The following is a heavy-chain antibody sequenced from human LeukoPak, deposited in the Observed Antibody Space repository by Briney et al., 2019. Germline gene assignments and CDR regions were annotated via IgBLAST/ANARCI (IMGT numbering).Heavy chain of an antibody. Sequence: ASVTVSCKASGGTFSSYAISWVRQAPGQGLEWMGGIIPIFGTANYAQKFQGRVTITTDESTSTAYMELSSLRSEDTAVYYCASNEVGDDYYGSGSYYSRFDYWGQGTLVTVSS. CDR3: ASNEVGDDYYGSGSYYSRFDY. V-gene: IGHV1-69*05. CDR2: IIPIFGTA. J-gene: IGHJ4*02. D-gene: IGHD3-10*01. CDR1: GGTFSSYA.